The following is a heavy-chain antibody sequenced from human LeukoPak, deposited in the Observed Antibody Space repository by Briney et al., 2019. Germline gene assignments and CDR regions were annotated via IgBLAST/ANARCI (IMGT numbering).Heavy chain of an antibody. CDR1: GYTFTGYY. Sequence: ASVKVSCKASGYTFTGYYMHWVRQAPGQGPEWMGWINPNSGGTNYAQKFQGRVTMTRDTSISTAYMELSRLRSDDTAVYYCATLISGSYLFDYWGQGTLVTVSS. D-gene: IGHD1-26*01. CDR2: INPNSGGT. V-gene: IGHV1-2*02. J-gene: IGHJ4*02. CDR3: ATLISGSYLFDY.